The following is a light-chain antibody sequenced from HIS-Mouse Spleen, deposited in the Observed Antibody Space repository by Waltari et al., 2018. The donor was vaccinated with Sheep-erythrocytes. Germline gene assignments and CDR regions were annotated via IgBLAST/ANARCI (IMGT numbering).Light chain of an antibody. Sequence: SYELTQPPSVSVSPGQTASITCSGDKLGDKYACWYQQKPGQSPVLVIYQASKRPSGIPVRFSGSNSGNTATLTISGTQAMDEADYYCQAWDSSTAWVFGGGTKLTVL. CDR2: QAS. CDR3: QAWDSSTAWV. J-gene: IGLJ3*02. V-gene: IGLV3-1*01. CDR1: KLGDKY.